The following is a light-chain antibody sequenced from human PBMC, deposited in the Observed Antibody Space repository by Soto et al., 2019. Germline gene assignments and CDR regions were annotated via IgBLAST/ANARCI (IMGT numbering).Light chain of an antibody. CDR1: QSISSW. Sequence: QMSLSPAALSASVRDRVSITCRASQSISSWLAWYQQKPGKAPKLLIYKASSLESGVPSRFRGSGSGAEFTLTISSLQPDDFATYYCQQYYSHETFGQGSKV. CDR2: KAS. V-gene: IGKV1-5*03. CDR3: QQYYSHET. J-gene: IGKJ1*01.